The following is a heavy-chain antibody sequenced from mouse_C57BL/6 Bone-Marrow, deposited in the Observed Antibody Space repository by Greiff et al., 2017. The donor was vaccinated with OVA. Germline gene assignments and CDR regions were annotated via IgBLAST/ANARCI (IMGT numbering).Heavy chain of an antibody. V-gene: IGHV1-69*01. J-gene: IGHJ3*01. CDR3: ARGCTTVAAGGWFAY. Sequence: QVQLQQPGAELVMPGASVKLSCKASGYTFTSYWMHWVKQRPGQGLEWIGEIDPSDSYTNYNQKFKGKSTLTVDKSSSTAYMQLSSLTSEDSAVYYCARGCTTVAAGGWFAYWGQGTLVTVSA. CDR1: GYTFTSYW. D-gene: IGHD1-1*01. CDR2: IDPSDSYT.